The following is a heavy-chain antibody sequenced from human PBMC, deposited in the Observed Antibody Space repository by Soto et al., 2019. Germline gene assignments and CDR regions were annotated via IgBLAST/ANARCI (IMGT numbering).Heavy chain of an antibody. CDR1: GGTFTSYY. V-gene: IGHV1-46*01. Sequence: ASVKVSCKASGGTFTSYYMHWVRQAPGQGLEWMGIINPSGGSTSYAQKFQGRVTMTRDTSTSTVYMELSSLRSEDTAVYYCARDRTVVVVAATWVYGYWGQGTLVTVSS. J-gene: IGHJ4*02. CDR3: ARDRTVVVVAATWVYGY. CDR2: INPSGGST. D-gene: IGHD2-15*01.